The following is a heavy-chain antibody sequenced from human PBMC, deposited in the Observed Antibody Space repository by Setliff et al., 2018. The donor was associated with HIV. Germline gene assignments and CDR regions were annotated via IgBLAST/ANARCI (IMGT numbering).Heavy chain of an antibody. CDR3: ARESLNLGELSSNPDASDI. J-gene: IGHJ3*02. CDR2: INAGNGNT. CDR1: GYTFTTYG. D-gene: IGHD3-16*02. Sequence: ASVKVSCKPSGYTFTTYGLSWVRQAPGQGLEWMGWINAGNGNTKYSQKFQGRVTITRDTSTSTVYMELSSLRSEDTAVYYCARESLNLGELSSNPDASDIWGQGTMVTVSS. V-gene: IGHV1-18*01.